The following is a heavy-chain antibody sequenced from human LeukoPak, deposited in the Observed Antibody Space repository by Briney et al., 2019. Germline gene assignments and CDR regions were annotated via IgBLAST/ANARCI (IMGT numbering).Heavy chain of an antibody. J-gene: IGHJ4*02. CDR2: IYYSGST. CDR3: ARVKGIGPYFFDY. D-gene: IGHD2-15*01. CDR1: GGSINSSSYY. Sequence: SETLSLTCTVSGGSINSSSYYWGWIRQPPGKGLEWIGNIYYSGSTYYNPSLKSRVTISVDTSKNQFSLKLTSVTAADTAVYYCARVKGIGPYFFDYWGQGTLVTVSS. V-gene: IGHV4-39*07.